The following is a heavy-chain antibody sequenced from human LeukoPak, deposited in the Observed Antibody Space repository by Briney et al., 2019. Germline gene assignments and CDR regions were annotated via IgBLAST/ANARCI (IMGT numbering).Heavy chain of an antibody. CDR2: IKGKTDGGTT. CDR1: GFTFSNAW. J-gene: IGHJ4*02. Sequence: PGGSLRLSCAASGFTFSNAWMSWVRQAPGKGLEWVGRIKGKTDGGTTDYAAPVKGRLTISRDDSKNTLYLQMNSLKTEDTAVYYCTTGEWELPLDYWGQGTLVTVSS. CDR3: TTGEWELPLDY. V-gene: IGHV3-15*01. D-gene: IGHD1-26*01.